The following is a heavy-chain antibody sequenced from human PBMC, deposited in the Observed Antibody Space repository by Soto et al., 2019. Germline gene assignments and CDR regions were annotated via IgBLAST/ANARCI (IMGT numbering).Heavy chain of an antibody. J-gene: IGHJ4*02. CDR1: GDSISNYF. CDR3: ARRDSVSSGRGFDY. CDR2: FFTSGGT. D-gene: IGHD6-6*01. V-gene: IGHV4-4*07. Sequence: KTSETLSLTCTVSGDSISNYFWSWIRQPAGNGLEWIGRFFTSGGTKYNPSLKSRVTMSVDTSKNQLSLSLSSVTVADTAIYYCARRDSVSSGRGFDYWGQGILVTVSS.